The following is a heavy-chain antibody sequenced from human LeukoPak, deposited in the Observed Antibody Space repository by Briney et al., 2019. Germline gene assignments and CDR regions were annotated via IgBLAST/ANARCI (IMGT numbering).Heavy chain of an antibody. CDR3: ARVVSSPGGDAFDI. J-gene: IGHJ3*02. D-gene: IGHD2-2*01. CDR1: GFTFSSYS. CDR2: ISSSSSYI. V-gene: IGHV3-21*01. Sequence: PGGSLRLSCAASGFTFSSYSMNWVRQAPGKGLEWVSSISSSSSYIYYADSVKGRFTISRDNAKNSLYLQMKSLRAEDTAVYYCARVVSSPGGDAFDIWGQGTMVTVSS.